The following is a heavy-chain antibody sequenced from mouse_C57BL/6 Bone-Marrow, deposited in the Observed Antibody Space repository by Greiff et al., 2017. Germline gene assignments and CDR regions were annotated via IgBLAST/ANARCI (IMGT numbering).Heavy chain of an antibody. J-gene: IGHJ4*01. CDR3: ARANTTVVVSYWDMEV. Sequence: QVQLQQSGAELVRPGASVKLSCKASGYTFTNYWMRWVKQRPGHGLEWIGNIYPGHGCTNYNEKFKGKATLTADKSSSTAYMQLSSLTSEDSAIYYCARANTTVVVSYWDMEVWGKGTSVTVSS. V-gene: IGHV1-63*01. CDR2: IYPGHGCT. D-gene: IGHD1-1*02. CDR1: GYTFTNYW.